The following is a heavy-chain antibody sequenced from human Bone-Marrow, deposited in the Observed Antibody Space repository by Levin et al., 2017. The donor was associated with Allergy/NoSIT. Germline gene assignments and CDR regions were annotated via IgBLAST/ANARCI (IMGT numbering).Heavy chain of an antibody. J-gene: IGHJ5*01. V-gene: IGHV4-30-4*01. D-gene: IGHD2-15*01. CDR1: GASISSGGYY. CDR2: IYYGVGT. Sequence: PSQTLSLTCTVSGASISSGGYYWSWIRQPPGKGLEWIGDIYYGVGTKFNPSLKSRVTISVDTSRTQFSLKVTSVTAADTAVYSCARSPESFCSGGSCFDSWGQGTLVTVSS. CDR3: ARSPESFCSGGSCFDS.